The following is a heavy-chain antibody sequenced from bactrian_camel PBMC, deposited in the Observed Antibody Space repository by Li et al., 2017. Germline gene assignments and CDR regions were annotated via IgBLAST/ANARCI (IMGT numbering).Heavy chain of an antibody. Sequence: DVQLVKSGGGSAQAGGSLRLSCAASGYAYNSYSICWFRQAPGKECEGIACIDNDGTTSYAESAKGRFTISHDNAKNTHDLQIDNLKPEDTAMYYCAYDLPRYCALKVVTTRTRKYGQGTQVTVS. D-gene: IGHD5*01. V-gene: IGHV3S10*01. J-gene: IGHJ4*01. CDR2: IDNDGTT. CDR1: GYAYNSYS.